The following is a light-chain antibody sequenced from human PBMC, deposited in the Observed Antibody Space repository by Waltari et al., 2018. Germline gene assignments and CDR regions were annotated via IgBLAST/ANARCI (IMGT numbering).Light chain of an antibody. CDR3: QQYGRSPRT. CDR2: AAF. CDR1: QTVSSSF. V-gene: IGKV3-20*01. J-gene: IGKJ1*01. Sequence: EIVLTQSPGTLSLSPGKRATLACRASQTVSSSFLAWYQQKPGQAPRLLIYAAFSRGTGLPDRFSGSGSGTDFTLTISRLEPEDFAVYYCQQYGRSPRTFGQGTRVEIK.